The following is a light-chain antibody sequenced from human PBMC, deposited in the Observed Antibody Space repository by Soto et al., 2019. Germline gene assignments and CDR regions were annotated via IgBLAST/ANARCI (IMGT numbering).Light chain of an antibody. Sequence: QSVLTQPASVSGSPGQSITISCTGTSSDVGGYNYVSWYQQHPGKAPNLMIYDVSNRPSGVSNRFSGSKSGNTASLTISGLQAEDEADYYCSSYTSSSTLVFGGGTQLTVL. CDR1: SSDVGGYNY. J-gene: IGLJ7*01. CDR2: DVS. V-gene: IGLV2-14*01. CDR3: SSYTSSSTLV.